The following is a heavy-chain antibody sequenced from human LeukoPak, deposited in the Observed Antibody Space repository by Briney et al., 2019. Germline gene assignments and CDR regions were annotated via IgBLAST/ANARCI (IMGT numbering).Heavy chain of an antibody. CDR1: GFTFRSYS. D-gene: IGHD3/OR15-3a*01. V-gene: IGHV3-21*04. Sequence: GGSLRLSCAASGFTFRSYSMNWVRQAPGKGLEWVSSITSSSSYIYYADSVKGRFTISRDNAKDSLYLQMNSLRPEDTALYYCAKHFCTGLDCSLFDSWGQGTLVTVSS. CDR3: AKHFCTGLDCSLFDS. J-gene: IGHJ4*02. CDR2: ITSSSSYI.